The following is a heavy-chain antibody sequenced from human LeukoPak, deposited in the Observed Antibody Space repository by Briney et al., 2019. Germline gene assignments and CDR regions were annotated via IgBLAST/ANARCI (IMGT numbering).Heavy chain of an antibody. CDR3: ARGDYYYDRSPPNFDY. CDR2: IIPILGIA. J-gene: IGHJ4*02. CDR1: GGTFSSYA. D-gene: IGHD3-22*01. Sequence: ASVKVSCKASGGTFSSYAISWVRQAPGQGLEWMGRIIPILGIANYAQKFQGRVTITADKSTSTAYMELSSLRSEDTAVYYCARGDYYYDRSPPNFDYWGQGTLVTVSS. V-gene: IGHV1-69*04.